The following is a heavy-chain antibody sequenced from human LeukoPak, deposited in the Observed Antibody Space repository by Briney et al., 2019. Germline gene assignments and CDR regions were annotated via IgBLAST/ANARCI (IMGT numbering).Heavy chain of an antibody. CDR1: GGSFSGYY. D-gene: IGHD5-24*01. Sequence: SETLSLTCAVYGGSFSGYYWSWIRQPPGKGLEWIGEINHSGSTNYNPSLKSRVTISVDTSKNQFSLKLSSVTAADTAVYYCARGLNWWEMATISSVYFDYWGQGTLVTVSS. CDR2: INHSGST. V-gene: IGHV4-34*01. CDR3: ARGLNWWEMATISSVYFDY. J-gene: IGHJ4*02.